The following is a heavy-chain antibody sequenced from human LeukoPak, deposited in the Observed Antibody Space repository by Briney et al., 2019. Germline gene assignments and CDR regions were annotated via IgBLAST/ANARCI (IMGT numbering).Heavy chain of an antibody. J-gene: IGHJ4*02. V-gene: IGHV3-11*01. CDR3: ARDGIAARYDY. D-gene: IGHD6-13*01. CDR1: GFTLSDYY. Sequence: GGALRPSCAAPGFTLSDYYMSWIRPAPGEGVEWVSYISSSGSTIYYADSVKGRFTISRDNAKNSLYLQMNSLRAEDTAVYYCARDGIAARYDYWGQGTLVTVSS. CDR2: ISSSGSTI.